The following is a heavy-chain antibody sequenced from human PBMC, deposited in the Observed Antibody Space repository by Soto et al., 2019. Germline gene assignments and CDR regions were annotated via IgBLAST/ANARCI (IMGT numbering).Heavy chain of an antibody. J-gene: IGHJ6*03. D-gene: IGHD3-16*01. V-gene: IGHV1-8*01. CDR1: GYTFTSYD. Sequence: GASVKVSCKASGYTFTSYDINWVRQATGQGLEWMGWMNPNSGNTGYAQKFQGRVTMTRNTSISTAYMELSSLRSEDTAVYYCARGAPRGSEPHIYFIEKRDYYYYYYMDVWGKGTTVTVSS. CDR3: ARGAPRGSEPHIYFIEKRDYYYYYYMDV. CDR2: MNPNSGNT.